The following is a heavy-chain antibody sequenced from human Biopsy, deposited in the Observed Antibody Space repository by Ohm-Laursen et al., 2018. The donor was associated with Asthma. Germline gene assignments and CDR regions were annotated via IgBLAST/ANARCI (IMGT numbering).Heavy chain of an antibody. Sequence: SLRLSCAASGFAASRDYMFWVRQAPGKGLEWVSLIYSGDNTYYADSVKGRFTISRDHSKLYLQMNNLRAEDTAVYHCARISRLGYNSLDYGMDVWGQGTTVTVSS. CDR2: IYSGDNT. J-gene: IGHJ6*02. V-gene: IGHV3-53*01. CDR3: ARISRLGYNSLDYGMDV. CDR1: GFAASRDY. D-gene: IGHD5-24*01.